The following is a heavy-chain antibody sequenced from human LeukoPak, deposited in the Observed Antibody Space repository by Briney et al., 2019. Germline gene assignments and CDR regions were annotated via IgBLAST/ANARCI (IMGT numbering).Heavy chain of an antibody. CDR2: MNPNSGNT. V-gene: IGHV1-8*01. D-gene: IGHD3-22*01. CDR1: GYTFTSYD. Sequence: ASVEVSFKPSGYTFTSYDINWVRQATGQGLEWMGWMNPNSGNTGYAQKFQGRVTMTRNTSISTAYMELSSLRSEDTAVYYCARGSGYYYDSSGYHDPFDIWGQGTMVTVSS. J-gene: IGHJ3*02. CDR3: ARGSGYYYDSSGYHDPFDI.